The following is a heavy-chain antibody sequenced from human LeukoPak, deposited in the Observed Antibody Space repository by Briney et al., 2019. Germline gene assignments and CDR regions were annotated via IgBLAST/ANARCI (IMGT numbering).Heavy chain of an antibody. J-gene: IGHJ3*01. CDR3: ARERSGSEIFARSFDF. CDR2: IYSGGST. V-gene: IGHV3-53*01. D-gene: IGHD3-3*01. CDR1: GFTVSSNY. Sequence: GGSLRLSCAASGFTVSSNYMSWVRQAPGKGLEWVSVIYSGGSTYYADSVKGRFTISRDNSKNTLYLQMNSLRAEDTAVYYCARERSGSEIFARSFDFWGQGTMVTVSS.